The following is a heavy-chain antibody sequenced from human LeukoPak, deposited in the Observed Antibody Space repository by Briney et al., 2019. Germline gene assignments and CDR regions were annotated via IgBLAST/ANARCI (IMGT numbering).Heavy chain of an antibody. V-gene: IGHV1-3*01. CDR1: GYTFTTYA. J-gene: IGHJ6*04. D-gene: IGHD4-17*01. CDR2: INAGNGNT. Sequence: ASVKASCKAPGYTFTTYAMHWVRQAPGQRLEWMGWINAGNGNTKYSQKFQGRVTITRDTSASTAYMELSSLRSEDTSVYYCVAGHDYGDSNYYYGMDVWGKGTTVTVSS. CDR3: VAGHDYGDSNYYYGMDV.